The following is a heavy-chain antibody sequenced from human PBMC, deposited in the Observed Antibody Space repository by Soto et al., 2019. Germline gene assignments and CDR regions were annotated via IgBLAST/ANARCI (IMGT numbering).Heavy chain of an antibody. V-gene: IGHV4-31*03. CDR1: CGSLSRGGYY. D-gene: IGHD6-13*01. CDR3: ARSFGVAAAGSFDY. Sequence: SETLSLTCTFSCGSLSRGGYYWSWIRQLPGKCMQWIAYIDFRWITYYNSSRKSRVTISVDTSNNQFSLKLRSVSAADTAVDYGARSFGVAAAGSFDYWGQGTLVTVSS. J-gene: IGHJ4*02. CDR2: IDFRWIT.